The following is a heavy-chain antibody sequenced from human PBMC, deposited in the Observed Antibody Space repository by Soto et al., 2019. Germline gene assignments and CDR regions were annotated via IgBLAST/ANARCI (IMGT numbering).Heavy chain of an antibody. D-gene: IGHD5-18*01. Sequence: QVQLVQSGAEVKKPGASVKVSCKASGYTFTSYYMHWVRQAPGQGLEWMGIINPSDGSTSYVQKFQGRVTMTRDTSTSTVYMELSSLRSEDTAVYYCARDLGYSYGNYYYYYGMDVWGQGTTVTVSS. CDR3: ARDLGYSYGNYYYYYGMDV. V-gene: IGHV1-46*01. CDR2: INPSDGST. CDR1: GYTFTSYY. J-gene: IGHJ6*02.